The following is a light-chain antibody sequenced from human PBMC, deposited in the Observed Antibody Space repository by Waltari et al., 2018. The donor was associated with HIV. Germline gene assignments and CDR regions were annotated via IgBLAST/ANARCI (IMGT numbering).Light chain of an antibody. J-gene: IGLJ3*02. CDR2: EVT. CDR1: GSDVGGYNY. Sequence: QSALTQPASVSGSPGQSITISCSGTGSDVGGYNYVSWYQQHPGKTPKLMIYEVTKRPSGISNRCSGSRSGNTASLTISGLQAEDEAFYYCSSYTSDSTVVFGGGTKLTVL. V-gene: IGLV2-14*01. CDR3: SSYTSDSTVV.